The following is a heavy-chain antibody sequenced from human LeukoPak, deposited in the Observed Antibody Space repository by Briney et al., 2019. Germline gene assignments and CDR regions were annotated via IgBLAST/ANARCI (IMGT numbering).Heavy chain of an antibody. CDR2: IYYSGST. J-gene: IGHJ6*02. V-gene: IGHV4-39*01. Sequence: PSETLSLTCTVSGGSISSSSYYWGWIRQPPGKGLEWVGSIYYSGSTYYNPTLKSRVTISVDTSKNQFSLKLSSVTAADTAVYYCARHGCSSTSCYSALPAYYYYYGMDVWGQGTTVTVSS. CDR1: GGSISSSSYY. CDR3: ARHGCSSTSCYSALPAYYYYYGMDV. D-gene: IGHD2-2*01.